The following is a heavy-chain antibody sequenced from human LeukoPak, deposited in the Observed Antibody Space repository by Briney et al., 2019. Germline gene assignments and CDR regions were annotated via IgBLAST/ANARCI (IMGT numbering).Heavy chain of an antibody. CDR2: IYHSGST. CDR1: GYSISSGYY. J-gene: IGHJ5*02. D-gene: IGHD6-13*01. Sequence: SETLSLTCTVSGYSISSGYYWGWIRQPPGKGLEWIGSIYHSGSTYYNPSLKSRVTISVDTSKNQFSLKLSSVTAADTAVYYCARYLPYSSSWYLPWFDPWGQGTLVTVSS. CDR3: ARYLPYSSSWYLPWFDP. V-gene: IGHV4-38-2*02.